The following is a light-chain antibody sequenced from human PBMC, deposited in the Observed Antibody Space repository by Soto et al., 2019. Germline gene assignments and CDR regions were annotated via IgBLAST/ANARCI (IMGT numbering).Light chain of an antibody. CDR3: KQRSSRPLT. J-gene: IGKJ4*01. CDR1: QSVSNNY. CDR2: GAS. Sequence: EIVLTQSPGTLSLSPGERATLSCRASQSVSNNYLAWYQEKPGQAPRLLIYGASNRATGIPDRFSGSGSGTDFTLTISRLEPEDFAVYYCKQRSSRPLTFGGGTKWIS. V-gene: IGKV3D-20*02.